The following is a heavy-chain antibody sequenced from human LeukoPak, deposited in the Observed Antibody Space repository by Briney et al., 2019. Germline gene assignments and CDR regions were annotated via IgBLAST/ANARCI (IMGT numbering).Heavy chain of an antibody. CDR2: INHSGST. Sequence: PSETLSLTCAVYGGSFSGYYWSWIRQPPGKGLEWIGEINHSGSTNYNSSLKSRVTISVDTSKNQFSLKLSSVTAADTAVYYCARGAWYYDSRAAGFDPWGQGTLVTVSS. CDR1: GGSFSGYY. J-gene: IGHJ5*02. CDR3: ARGAWYYDSRAAGFDP. D-gene: IGHD3-22*01. V-gene: IGHV4-34*01.